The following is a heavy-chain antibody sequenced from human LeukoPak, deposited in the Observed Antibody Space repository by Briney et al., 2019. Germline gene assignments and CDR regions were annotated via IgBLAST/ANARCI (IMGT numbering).Heavy chain of an antibody. V-gene: IGHV3-21*01. D-gene: IGHD1-14*01. CDR2: ISSSSTSI. Sequence: GGSLRLSCAVSGLPFSSYTMTWVRQAPGKGLQWVSSISSSSTSINYADSLKGRFTISRDNARNSLYLQMNSLRAGDTAVYYCARDARSGRGAGPARYFDLWGRGTLVTVSS. CDR1: GLPFSSYT. CDR3: ARDARSGRGAGPARYFDL. J-gene: IGHJ2*01.